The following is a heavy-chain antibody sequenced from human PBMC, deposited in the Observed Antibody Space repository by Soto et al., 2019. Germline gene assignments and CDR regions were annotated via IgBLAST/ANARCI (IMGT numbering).Heavy chain of an antibody. J-gene: IGHJ5*02. CDR1: GGSISSGGYY. CDR3: AGREGLYCSGGSCYTGRFGP. Sequence: QVQLQESGPGLVKPSQTLSLTCTVSGGSISSGGYYWSWIRQHPGKGLEWIGYIYYSGSTYYNPSLNGRVTISVDTSKIQFSLKPGSVTAAGTAVYYCAGREGLYCSGGSCYTGRFGPWGQGTLVTVSS. D-gene: IGHD2-15*01. CDR2: IYYSGST. V-gene: IGHV4-31*03.